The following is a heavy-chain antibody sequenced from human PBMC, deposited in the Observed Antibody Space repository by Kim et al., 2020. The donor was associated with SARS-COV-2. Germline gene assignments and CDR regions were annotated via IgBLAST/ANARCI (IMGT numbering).Heavy chain of an antibody. CDR1: GGSISRGDYY. J-gene: IGHJ4*02. V-gene: IGHV4-30-4*01. CDR3: ARVSYFYGSGSYYFDY. CDR2: IYYSGST. D-gene: IGHD3-10*01. Sequence: SETLSLTCTMSGGSISRGDYYWSWIRQPPGKGLEWIGYIYYSGSTYYNPSLKSRVTISVDTSKHQFSLKLSSVTAADTAVYYCARVSYFYGSGSYYFDYWGQGTLVTVSS.